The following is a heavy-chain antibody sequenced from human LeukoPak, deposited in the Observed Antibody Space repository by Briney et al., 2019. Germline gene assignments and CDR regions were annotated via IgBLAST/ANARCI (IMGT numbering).Heavy chain of an antibody. D-gene: IGHD3-10*02. Sequence: TGGSLRLSCAASGFTFDDYAMHWVRQAPGKGLEWVSGISWNSGSIGYAGSVKGRFTISRDNAKNSLYLQMNSLRAEDTAVYYCARGTMFPYYFDYWGQGTLVTVSS. J-gene: IGHJ4*02. V-gene: IGHV3-9*01. CDR1: GFTFDDYA. CDR3: ARGTMFPYYFDY. CDR2: ISWNSGSI.